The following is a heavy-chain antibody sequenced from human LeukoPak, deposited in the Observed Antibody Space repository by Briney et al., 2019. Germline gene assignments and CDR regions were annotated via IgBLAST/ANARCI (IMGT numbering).Heavy chain of an antibody. CDR3: ARGRRHDYSEPFDY. Sequence: GASVKVSCKASGGTFSSYAISWVRQAPGQGLEWMGWITPNSGGTNYAQKFRGRVTMTRDTSISTAYMELSGLRSDDTAVYYCARGRRHDYSEPFDYWGQGTLVTVSS. J-gene: IGHJ4*02. D-gene: IGHD4-11*01. V-gene: IGHV1-2*02. CDR2: ITPNSGGT. CDR1: GGTFSSYA.